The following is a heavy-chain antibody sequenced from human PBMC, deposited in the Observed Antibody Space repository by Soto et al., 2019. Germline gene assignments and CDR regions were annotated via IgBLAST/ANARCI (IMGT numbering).Heavy chain of an antibody. J-gene: IGHJ6*02. V-gene: IGHV3-30-3*01. CDR3: ARTVAGSFRPIYYYYYGMDV. Sequence: PGGSLRLSCASSGFTFSNAWMNWVRQAPGKGLEWVAVISYDGSNKHYADSVKGRFTISRDNSKNTLYLQMNSLRAEDTAVYYCARTVAGSFRPIYYYYYGMDVWGQGTTVTVSS. CDR2: ISYDGSNK. D-gene: IGHD6-19*01. CDR1: GFTFSNAW.